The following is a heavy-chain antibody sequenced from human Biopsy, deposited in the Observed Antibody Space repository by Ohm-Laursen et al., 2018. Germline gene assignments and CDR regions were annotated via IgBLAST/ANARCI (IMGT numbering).Heavy chain of an antibody. D-gene: IGHD3-10*01. J-gene: IGHJ4*02. CDR3: ARAYFYGVGTSNYFFDS. Sequence: GTLSLTCTVSGGSVRSPDHSWNWVRRAPGKGLEWIGNIYYSWTTFYSPSLRGRVTMDVDTSKNQFSLRLRSVTSADTAVYFCARAYFYGVGTSNYFFDSWGQGALVTVSS. CDR2: IYYSWTT. V-gene: IGHV4-61*08. CDR1: GGSVRSPDHS.